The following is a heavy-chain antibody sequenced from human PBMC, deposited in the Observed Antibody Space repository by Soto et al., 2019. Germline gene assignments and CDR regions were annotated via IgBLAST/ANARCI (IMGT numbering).Heavy chain of an antibody. CDR1: GYSFSTYD. CDR2: VNPKSGNT. CDR3: ARPYCDSTSCYTDWFDP. D-gene: IGHD2-2*02. V-gene: IGHV1-8*01. J-gene: IGHJ5*02. Sequence: QVQLVQSGAEVKKPGASVKVSCKASGYSFSTYDINWVRQAAGQGLEWMGWVNPKSGNTDYAQRFRGRVTMTSNTSRSTAYMERSALTPEDTAVYYCARPYCDSTSCYTDWFDPWGQGTLVTVSS.